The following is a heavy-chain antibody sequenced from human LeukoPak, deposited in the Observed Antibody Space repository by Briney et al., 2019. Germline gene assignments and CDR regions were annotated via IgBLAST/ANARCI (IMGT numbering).Heavy chain of an antibody. J-gene: IGHJ4*02. CDR1: GFTFSNHW. CDR2: IDEGGGNA. Sequence: GGSLRLSCAASGFTFSNHWMHWVRQAPGKGLVWVSRIDEGGGNAMYADSVKGRFSISRDNAKNTVNLQMNSLRAEDTGVYYCIRDEALWRLDYWGQGTLVTVSS. V-gene: IGHV3-74*03. D-gene: IGHD2-21*01. CDR3: IRDEALWRLDY.